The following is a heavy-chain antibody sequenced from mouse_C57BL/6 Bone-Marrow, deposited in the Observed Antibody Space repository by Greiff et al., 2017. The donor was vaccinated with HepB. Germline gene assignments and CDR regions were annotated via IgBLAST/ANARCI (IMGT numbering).Heavy chain of an antibody. D-gene: IGHD3-2*02. CDR2: IHPNSGST. CDR1: GYTFTSYW. J-gene: IGHJ4*01. V-gene: IGHV1-64*01. CDR3: AILRGNPHYYAMDY. Sequence: QVQLKQPGAELVKPGASVKLSCKASGYTFTSYWMHWVKQRPGQGLEWIGMIHPNSGSTNYNEKFKSKATLTVDKSSSTAYMQLSSLTSEDSAVYYCAILRGNPHYYAMDYWGQGTSVTVSS.